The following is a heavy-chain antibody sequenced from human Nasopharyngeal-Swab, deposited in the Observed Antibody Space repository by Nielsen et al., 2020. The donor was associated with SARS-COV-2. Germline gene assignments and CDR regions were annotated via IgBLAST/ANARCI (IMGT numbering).Heavy chain of an antibody. CDR2: IDPSDSYT. CDR3: ARRTNYGDSSDY. D-gene: IGHD4-17*01. J-gene: IGHJ4*02. V-gene: IGHV5-10-1*01. Sequence: VSLRLSCKGSGYSFTSYWISWVRQMPGKGLEWMGRIDPSDSYTNYSPSFQGHVTISADKSISTAYLQWSSLKASDTAMYYCARRTNYGDSSDYWGQGTLVTVSS. CDR1: GYSFTSYW.